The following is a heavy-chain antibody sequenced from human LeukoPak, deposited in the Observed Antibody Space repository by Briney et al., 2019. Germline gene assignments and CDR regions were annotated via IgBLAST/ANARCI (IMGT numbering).Heavy chain of an antibody. CDR2: INPSGGNT. CDR3: ARDQGYDSSGYYYYQFDY. V-gene: IGHV1-46*01. CDR1: GYTFTSYY. J-gene: IGHJ4*02. D-gene: IGHD3-22*01. Sequence: ASVKVSFKASGYTFTSYYLQWVRQAPGQGLEWMGIINPSGGNTSYAQKFQGRVTMTRDMSTSTVYMELSSLRSEDTAVYYCARDQGYDSSGYYYYQFDYWGQGTLVTVSS.